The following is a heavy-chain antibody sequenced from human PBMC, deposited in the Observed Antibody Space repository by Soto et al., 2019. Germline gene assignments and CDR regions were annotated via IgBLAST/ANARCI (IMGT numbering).Heavy chain of an antibody. J-gene: IGHJ4*02. CDR2: ISGSGGST. CDR1: GFTFSSYA. CDR3: AIQIVVVTDNRLGAFAY. V-gene: IGHV3-23*01. Sequence: EVQLLESGGGLVQPGGSLRLSCAASGFTFSSYAMSWVRQAPGKGLEWVSAISGSGGSTYYADSVKGRFTISRDNSKNTLYLQMNSLRAEDTAVYYCAIQIVVVTDNRLGAFAYWGQGTLVTVSS. D-gene: IGHD2-21*02.